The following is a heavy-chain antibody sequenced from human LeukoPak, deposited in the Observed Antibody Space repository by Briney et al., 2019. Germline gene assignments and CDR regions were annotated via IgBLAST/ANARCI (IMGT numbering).Heavy chain of an antibody. CDR1: GFTFSSSA. CDR2: ISNNGGYT. D-gene: IGHD2-15*01. V-gene: IGHV3-23*01. Sequence: GGSLRLSCAASGFTFSSSAMSWVRQAPGKGLEWVSAISNNGGYTYYADSVLGRFTISRDNSKSTLCLQMNSLRAEDTAVYYCAKQLGYCSDGSCYFPYWGQGTLVTVSS. CDR3: AKQLGYCSDGSCYFPY. J-gene: IGHJ4*02.